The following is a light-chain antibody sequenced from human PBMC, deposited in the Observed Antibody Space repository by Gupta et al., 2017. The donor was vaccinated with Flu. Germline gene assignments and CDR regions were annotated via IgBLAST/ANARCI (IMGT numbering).Light chain of an antibody. Sequence: EVVLTQSPATLSLSPGERATLSCRASQSVKGALAWYQQKPGQAPRLLVYDASNRAAGIPVKFSGSGSGTDFTLTISNLEPEDSAVYYCQQRADWPLTFGGGTKVEIK. CDR2: DAS. V-gene: IGKV3-11*01. CDR1: QSVKGA. J-gene: IGKJ4*01. CDR3: QQRADWPLT.